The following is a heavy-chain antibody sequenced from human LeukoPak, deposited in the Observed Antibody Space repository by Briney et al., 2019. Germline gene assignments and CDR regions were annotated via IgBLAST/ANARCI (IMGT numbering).Heavy chain of an antibody. CDR1: GFTFSSYG. V-gene: IGHV3-30*02. CDR2: IRYDGSNK. D-gene: IGHD2-15*01. J-gene: IGHJ4*02. Sequence: GGSLRLSCAASGFTFSSYGMHWVRQASGKGLEWVAFIRYDGSNKYYADSVKGRFTISRDNSKNTLYLQMNSLRAEDTAVYYCAKDAMVAAHFDYWGQGTLVTVSS. CDR3: AKDAMVAAHFDY.